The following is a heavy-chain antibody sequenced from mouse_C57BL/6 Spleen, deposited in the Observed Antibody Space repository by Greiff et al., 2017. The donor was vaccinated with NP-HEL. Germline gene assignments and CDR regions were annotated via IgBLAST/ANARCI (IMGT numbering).Heavy chain of an antibody. Sequence: VQLQQPGAELVMPGASVKLSCKASGYTFTSYWMHWVKQRPGQGLEWIGEIDPSDSYTNYNQKFKGKSTLTVDKSSSTAYMQLSSLTSEDSAVYYCARRFDYYGSSYVFDYWGQGTTLTVSS. CDR1: GYTFTSYW. CDR3: ARRFDYYGSSYVFDY. J-gene: IGHJ2*01. V-gene: IGHV1-69*01. D-gene: IGHD1-1*01. CDR2: IDPSDSYT.